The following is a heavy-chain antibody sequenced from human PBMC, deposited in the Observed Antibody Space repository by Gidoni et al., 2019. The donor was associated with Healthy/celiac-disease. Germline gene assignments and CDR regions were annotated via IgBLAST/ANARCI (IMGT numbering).Heavy chain of an antibody. Sequence: QVQLQESGPGLVKPSETLSLTCTVPGGPIRSYYWSWIRQPPGKGLEWIGYIYYSGSTNYNPSLKSRVTISVDTSKNQFSLKLSSVTAADTAVYYCARLTGCSSTSCYGGNWFDPWGQGTLVTVSS. J-gene: IGHJ5*02. CDR2: IYYSGST. CDR1: GGPIRSYY. D-gene: IGHD2-2*01. V-gene: IGHV4-59*08. CDR3: ARLTGCSSTSCYGGNWFDP.